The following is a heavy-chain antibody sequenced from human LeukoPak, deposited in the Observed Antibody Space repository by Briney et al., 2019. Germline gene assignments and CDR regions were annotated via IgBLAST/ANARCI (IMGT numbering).Heavy chain of an antibody. V-gene: IGHV1-46*01. D-gene: IGHD6-6*01. J-gene: IGHJ4*02. CDR1: GYTFTSYY. CDR2: INPSGGST. CDR3: ARGSTAPFDY. Sequence: GASVKVSCKASGYTFTSYYMHWVRQAPGQGLERMGIINPSGGSTRYAQKFQGRVTMTRDTSTSTVYMEVSSLRSEDTAVYYCARGSTAPFDYWGQGTLVTVSS.